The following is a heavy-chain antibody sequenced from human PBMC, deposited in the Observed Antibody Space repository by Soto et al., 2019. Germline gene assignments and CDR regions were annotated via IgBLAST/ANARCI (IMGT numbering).Heavy chain of an antibody. CDR2: IKSKTDGGTT. CDR3: TTGLEYPNWNSPS. CDR1: GFPFSNAW. D-gene: IGHD1-1*01. Sequence: GGSLRLSCAASGFPFSNAWMSWVRQAPGKGLEWVGRIKSKTDGGTTDYAAPVKGRFTISRDDSKNTLYLQMNSLKTEDTAVYYCTTGLEYPNWNSPSWGQGTLVTVSS. J-gene: IGHJ4*02. V-gene: IGHV3-15*01.